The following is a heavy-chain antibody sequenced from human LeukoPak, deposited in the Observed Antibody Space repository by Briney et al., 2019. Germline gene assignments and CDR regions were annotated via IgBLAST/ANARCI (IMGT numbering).Heavy chain of an antibody. CDR3: ATLVRGSNSYYPY. CDR1: GYPFTDYY. D-gene: IGHD3-10*01. Sequence: ASVKVSCKASGYPFTDYYMHWIRQARGQGLEWMGGTNPNTGDTNYPQKFQGRVTITTYTSISTAYMDLSRLSSDDTAVYYCATLVRGSNSYYPYWGQGTLVTVSS. J-gene: IGHJ4*02. V-gene: IGHV1-2*02. CDR2: TNPNTGDT.